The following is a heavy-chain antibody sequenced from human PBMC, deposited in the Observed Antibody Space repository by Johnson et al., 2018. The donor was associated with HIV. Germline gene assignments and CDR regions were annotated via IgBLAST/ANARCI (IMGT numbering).Heavy chain of an antibody. V-gene: IGHV3-23*04. J-gene: IGHJ3*01. CDR2: VSAGGDNT. CDR1: GFTFSSYA. D-gene: IGHD1-26*01. CDR3: AKPLVGATRDDAFDV. Sequence: VQLVESGGGLVQPGGSLRLSCAASGFTFSSYAMDWVRQTPGKGLAWVSAVSAGGDNTYYADSVEGRFTISRDNSKNTLYLQMNSLSAEDTAVYYCAKPLVGATRDDAFDVWGQGTMVTVSS.